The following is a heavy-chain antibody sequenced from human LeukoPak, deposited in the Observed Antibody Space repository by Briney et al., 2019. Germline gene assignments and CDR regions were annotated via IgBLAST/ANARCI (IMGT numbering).Heavy chain of an antibody. J-gene: IGHJ4*02. CDR3: ANHLACGSTSCPPFDY. CDR2: VSGDSNYI. CDR1: GFTFSRYS. V-gene: IGHV3-21*01. D-gene: IGHD2-2*01. Sequence: GGSLRLSCAASGFTFSRYSMSWVRQAPGKGLEWVSSVSGDSNYIYYADSVEGRFTISRDNAKNSLYLQMNSLRAEDTAVYYCANHLACGSTSCPPFDYWGQGTLVTVSS.